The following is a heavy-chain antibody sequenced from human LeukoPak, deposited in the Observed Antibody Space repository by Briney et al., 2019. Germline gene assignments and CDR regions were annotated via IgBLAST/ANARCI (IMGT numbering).Heavy chain of an antibody. V-gene: IGHV3-30*18. CDR2: ISYDGSNK. CDR3: AKVTGIVVVPAAAFWDDY. Sequence: GGSLRLSCAASGFTFSSYGMHWVRQAPGKGLEWVAVISYDGSNKYYADSVKGRFTISRDNSKNTLYLQMNSLRAEDTAVYYCAKVTGIVVVPAAAFWDDYWGQGTLVTVSS. D-gene: IGHD2-2*01. CDR1: GFTFSSYG. J-gene: IGHJ4*02.